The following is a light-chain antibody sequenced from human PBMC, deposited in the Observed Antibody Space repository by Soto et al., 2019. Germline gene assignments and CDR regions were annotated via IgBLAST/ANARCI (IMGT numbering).Light chain of an antibody. CDR3: SSYAGSNNYV. Sequence: QSALTQPPSASGSPGQSVTISCTGTSSDVGGYNSVSWYQQHPGKAPKLLIYGVSQRPSGVPDRFSGSKSGNTASLTVSGLQAEDEADYYCSSYAGSNNYVFGTGTKLTVL. CDR1: SSDVGGYNS. CDR2: GVS. J-gene: IGLJ1*01. V-gene: IGLV2-8*01.